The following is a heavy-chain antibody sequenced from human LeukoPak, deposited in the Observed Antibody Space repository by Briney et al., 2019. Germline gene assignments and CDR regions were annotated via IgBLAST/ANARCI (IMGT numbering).Heavy chain of an antibody. D-gene: IGHD6-19*01. J-gene: IGHJ4*02. V-gene: IGHV3-21*01. CDR1: GFTFSSYS. CDR3: ARVRAVAGLFDY. CDR2: ISSSSSYM. Sequence: PGGSLRLSCAASGFTFSSYSMNWVRQAPGKGLEWVSSISSSSSYMYYADSVKGRFTISRDNAKNSLYLQMNSLRAEDTAVYYCARVRAVAGLFDYWGQGTLVTVSS.